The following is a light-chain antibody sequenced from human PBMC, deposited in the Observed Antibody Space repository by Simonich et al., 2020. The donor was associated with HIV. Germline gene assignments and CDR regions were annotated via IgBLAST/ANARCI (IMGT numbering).Light chain of an antibody. Sequence: DIQMTQSPSTLSASVGDRVTITCRASQSMSDWLAWYQQKPGKAPKLLLYAASRLESGVPSRFSGSGSGTDYTLTISSLQPEDFATYYCQQYYSTPWTFGQGTKVEIK. J-gene: IGKJ1*01. V-gene: IGKV1-NL1*01. CDR2: AAS. CDR1: QSMSDW. CDR3: QQYYSTPWT.